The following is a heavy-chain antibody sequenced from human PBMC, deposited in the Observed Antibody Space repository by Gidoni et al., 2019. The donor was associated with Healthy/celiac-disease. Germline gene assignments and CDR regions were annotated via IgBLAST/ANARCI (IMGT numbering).Heavy chain of an antibody. J-gene: IGHJ5*02. CDR3: ACDRADCSSTNCYNNWFDP. CDR1: GFSLSTNGVG. D-gene: IGHD2-2*02. CDR2: LYWDDDK. Sequence: QITLKESGPTLVKPTQTLTLTCPFSGFSLSTNGVGVGWIRQPPGQALEWLALLYWDDDKRYSPSLKSRLTITKDTSKNQVVLTMTNMDPVDTATYYCACDRADCSSTNCYNNWFDPWGQGTLVTVSS. V-gene: IGHV2-5*02.